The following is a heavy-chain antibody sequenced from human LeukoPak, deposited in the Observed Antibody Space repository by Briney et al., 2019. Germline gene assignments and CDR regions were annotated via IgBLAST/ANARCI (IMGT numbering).Heavy chain of an antibody. V-gene: IGHV4-4*02. Sequence: SETLSLTCAVSGGSISSSNWWSWVRQPPGKGLEWIGEIYHSGSTNYNPSLKSRVTISVDKSKNQFSLKLSSVTAADTAVYYCASFYYYDSSGYYHPYYFDYWGQGTLVTVSS. CDR1: GGSISSSNW. CDR2: IYHSGST. D-gene: IGHD3-22*01. CDR3: ASFYYYDSSGYYHPYYFDY. J-gene: IGHJ4*02.